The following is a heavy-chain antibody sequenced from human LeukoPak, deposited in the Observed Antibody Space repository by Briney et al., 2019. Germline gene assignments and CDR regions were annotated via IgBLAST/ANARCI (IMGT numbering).Heavy chain of an antibody. V-gene: IGHV3-20*04. Sequence: GGSLRLSCAASGFTFDDYGMSWVRQAPGKGLEWVSGINWNGGSTGYADSVKGRFTISRDNAKNSLCLQMHSLRAEDTAVYYCAREAVAATFFDYWGQGTLVTVSS. CDR1: GFTFDDYG. J-gene: IGHJ4*02. D-gene: IGHD6-19*01. CDR3: AREAVAATFFDY. CDR2: INWNGGST.